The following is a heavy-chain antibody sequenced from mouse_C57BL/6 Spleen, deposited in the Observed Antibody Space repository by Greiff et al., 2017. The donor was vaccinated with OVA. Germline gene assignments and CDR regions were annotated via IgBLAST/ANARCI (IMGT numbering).Heavy chain of an antibody. Sequence: QVQLKQSGAELVRPGASVKLSCKASGYTFTDYYINWVKQRPGQGLEWIAGIYPGSGNTYYNEKFKGKATLTAEKSSSTAYMQLSSLTSEDSAVYFCARDYYGSSYWYFDVWGTGTTVTVSS. D-gene: IGHD1-1*01. CDR2: IYPGSGNT. CDR1: GYTFTDYY. J-gene: IGHJ1*03. CDR3: ARDYYGSSYWYFDV. V-gene: IGHV1-76*01.